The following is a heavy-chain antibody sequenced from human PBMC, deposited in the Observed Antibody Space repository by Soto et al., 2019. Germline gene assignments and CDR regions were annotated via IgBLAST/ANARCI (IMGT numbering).Heavy chain of an antibody. CDR1: GASIINYY. CDR3: AREGGGYRFDY. J-gene: IGHJ4*02. Sequence: SETLSLTCTVSGASIINYYWAWIRQSPGGGLESIGYVSNTATTTYNPSLKNRVTISVDASKNQISLRLTSVTAADTAVYYCAREGGGYRFDYWSQGTLVTVSS. CDR2: VSNTATT. V-gene: IGHV4-59*01. D-gene: IGHD1-26*01.